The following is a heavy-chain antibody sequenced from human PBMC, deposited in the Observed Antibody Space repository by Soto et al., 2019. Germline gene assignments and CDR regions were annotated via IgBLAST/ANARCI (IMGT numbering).Heavy chain of an antibody. J-gene: IGHJ6*03. CDR2: ISWNSGSI. V-gene: IGHV3-9*01. CDR3: AKDAAYCSSTSCYHAYYHYYMDV. CDR1: GFTFDDYA. D-gene: IGHD2-2*01. Sequence: EVQLVESGGGLVQPGRSLRLSCAASGFTFDDYAMHWVRQAPGKGLEWVSGISWNSGSIGYADSVKGRFTTSRDNAKNSLYLQMNSLRAEDTALYYCAKDAAYCSSTSCYHAYYHYYMDVWGKGTTVNVSS.